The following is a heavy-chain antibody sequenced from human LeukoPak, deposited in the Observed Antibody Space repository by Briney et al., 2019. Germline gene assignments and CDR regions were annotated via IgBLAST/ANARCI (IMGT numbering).Heavy chain of an antibody. V-gene: IGHV4-59*01. CDR1: GGSISSYY. CDR2: IYYSGST. D-gene: IGHD5-18*01. J-gene: IGHJ4*02. Sequence: PSETLSLTCTVSGGSISSYYWSWIRQPPGKGLEWIGYIYYSGSTNYNPSLKSRVTISVDTSKNQFSLKLSSVTAADTAVYYCVRLGYSYGYFDYWGQGTLVTVSS. CDR3: VRLGYSYGYFDY.